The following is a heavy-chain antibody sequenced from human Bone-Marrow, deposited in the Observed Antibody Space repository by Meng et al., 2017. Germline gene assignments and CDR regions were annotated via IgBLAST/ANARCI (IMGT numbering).Heavy chain of an antibody. CDR2: IDPSGGST. Sequence: QVQLGQSGAEVRKPGASVKVSCKASGYTFTNYYMHWVRQAPGQGRQWMGIIDPSGGSTTYAQDFQGRVTMTRDPSTSTVYMELSSLRSEDTATYYCTRATVSTRGFGYYFDFWGQGTLVTVSS. V-gene: IGHV1-46*01. J-gene: IGHJ4*02. D-gene: IGHD4-11*01. CDR1: GYTFTNYY. CDR3: TRATVSTRGFGYYFDF.